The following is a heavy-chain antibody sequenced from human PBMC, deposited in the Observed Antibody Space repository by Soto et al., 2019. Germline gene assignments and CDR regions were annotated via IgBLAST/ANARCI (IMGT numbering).Heavy chain of an antibody. J-gene: IGHJ6*02. CDR1: GYSFTIYG. V-gene: IGHV1-18*01. D-gene: IGHD3-16*01. CDR2: INAYNGNT. CDR3: AMVDVYVTPSPQDV. Sequence: ASVKGSCMASGYSFTIYGIGWARQAPGQGLEWMGWINAYNGNTNYAQNLQGRLTLTTDTSTTTAYMELRSLRSNDTAIYYCAMVDVYVTPSPQDVWGQGTTVTVCS.